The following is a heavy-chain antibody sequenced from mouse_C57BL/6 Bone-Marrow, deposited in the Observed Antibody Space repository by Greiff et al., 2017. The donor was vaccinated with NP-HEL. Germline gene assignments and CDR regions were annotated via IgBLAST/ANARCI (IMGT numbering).Heavy chain of an antibody. CDR1: GFTFSDFY. CDR2: SRNKANDYTT. J-gene: IGHJ4*01. V-gene: IGHV7-1*01. D-gene: IGHD1-1*01. Sequence: EVKLVESGGGLVQSGRSLRLSCATSGFTFSDFYMEWVRQAPGKGLEWIAASRNKANDYTTEYSASVKGRFIVSRDTSQSILYLQMNALRAEDTAIYYWARDAGYYGSSYAMDYWGQGTSVTVSS. CDR3: ARDAGYYGSSYAMDY.